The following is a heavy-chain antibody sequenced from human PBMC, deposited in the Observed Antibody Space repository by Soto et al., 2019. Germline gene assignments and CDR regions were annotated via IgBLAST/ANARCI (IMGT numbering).Heavy chain of an antibody. CDR2: INRNGGIT. Sequence: ASVKVSCKASGYTFTHYYIHWVRQAPGQGLEWMGIINRNGGITTYAQKFRAGFTMTRDTSTSTVYLELRSLRSEDSAIYYCATSVNSAMAFEYWGQGTMVTVSS. J-gene: IGHJ4*02. D-gene: IGHD5-18*01. CDR3: ATSVNSAMAFEY. V-gene: IGHV1-46*01. CDR1: GYTFTHYY.